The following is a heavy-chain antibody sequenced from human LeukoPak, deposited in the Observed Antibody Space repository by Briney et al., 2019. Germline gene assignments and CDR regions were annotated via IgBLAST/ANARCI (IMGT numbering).Heavy chain of an antibody. V-gene: IGHV3-15*01. D-gene: IGHD3-10*01. CDR3: TTFHTMVRGVIRYFDY. CDR1: GFTFSNAW. CDR2: IKSKTDGGTT. J-gene: IGHJ4*02. Sequence: SGGSLRLSCAASGFTFSNAWMSWVRQAPGKGLEWVGRIKSKTDGGTTDYAAPVKGRFTISRDDSKNTLYLQMNSLKTEDTAVYYCTTFHTMVRGVIRYFDYWGQGTLVTVSS.